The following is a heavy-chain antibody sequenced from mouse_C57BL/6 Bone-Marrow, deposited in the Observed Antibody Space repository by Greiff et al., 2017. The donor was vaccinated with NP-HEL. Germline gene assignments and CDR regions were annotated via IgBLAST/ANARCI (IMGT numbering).Heavy chain of an antibody. D-gene: IGHD1-1*01. J-gene: IGHJ1*03. CDR3: ARQNYYGSSCDWYFDV. CDR2: ISNGGGST. CDR1: GFTFSDYY. Sequence: DVMLVESGGGLVQPGGSLKLSCAASGFTFSDYYMYWVRQTPEKRLEWVAYISNGGGSTYYPDTVKGRFTISRDNAKNTLYLQMSRLKPEDTAMYYCARQNYYGSSCDWYFDVWGTGTTVTVSS. V-gene: IGHV5-12*01.